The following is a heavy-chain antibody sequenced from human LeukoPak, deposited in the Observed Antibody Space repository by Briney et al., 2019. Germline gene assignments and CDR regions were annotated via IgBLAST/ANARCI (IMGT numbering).Heavy chain of an antibody. Sequence: GGSLRLSCAASGFTFSSYAMSWVRQAPGKGLEWVSAISGSGGSTYYADSVKGRFTDSRDNSKNTLYLQMNSLRAEDTAVYYCAKDRVMVRGVIITPFDYWGQGTLVTVSS. J-gene: IGHJ4*02. V-gene: IGHV3-23*01. CDR2: ISGSGGST. CDR3: AKDRVMVRGVIITPFDY. CDR1: GFTFSSYA. D-gene: IGHD3-10*01.